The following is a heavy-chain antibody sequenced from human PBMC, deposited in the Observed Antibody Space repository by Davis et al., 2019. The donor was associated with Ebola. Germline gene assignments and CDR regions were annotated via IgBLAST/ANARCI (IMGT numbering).Heavy chain of an antibody. D-gene: IGHD2-21*01. Sequence: SETLSLTCAVYGGSFSGYYWSWIRQPPGKGLEWIGEINHSGSTNYNPSLKSRVTISVDTSKNQFSLSLSSVTAADTAVYYCVRHGNIVVLLASPEDFQHWGQGTLVTVSS. V-gene: IGHV4-34*01. CDR2: INHSGST. J-gene: IGHJ1*01. CDR1: GGSFSGYY. CDR3: VRHGNIVVLLASPEDFQH.